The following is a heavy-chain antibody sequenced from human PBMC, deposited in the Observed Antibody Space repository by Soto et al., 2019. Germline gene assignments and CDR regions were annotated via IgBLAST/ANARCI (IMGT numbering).Heavy chain of an antibody. CDR2: IKQDGSEK. D-gene: IGHD3-22*01. CDR3: ARLLYYYESSGYGAFDI. CDR1: GFTFSRYW. J-gene: IGHJ3*02. V-gene: IGHV3-7*01. Sequence: PGGSLRLSCAASGFTFSRYWMTWVRQAPGKGLEWVAKIKQDGSEKYYVDSVKGRSTISRDNAKNSLYLQMNSLRAEDTAVYYCARLLYYYESSGYGAFDIWGQGTMVTVSS.